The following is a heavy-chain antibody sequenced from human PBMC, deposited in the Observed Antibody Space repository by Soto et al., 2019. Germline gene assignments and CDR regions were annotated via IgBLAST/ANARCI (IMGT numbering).Heavy chain of an antibody. CDR2: IIPIFGTA. Sequence: QVQLVQSGAEVKKPGSSVKVSCKASGGTFSSYAISWVRQAPGQGLEWLGGIIPIFGTANYAQKFQGRVTITADESTSTAYMELCSLRSEDTAVYYCAREFPPLGHDAFDIWGQGTMVTVSS. CDR1: GGTFSSYA. CDR3: AREFPPLGHDAFDI. D-gene: IGHD7-27*01. J-gene: IGHJ3*02. V-gene: IGHV1-69*01.